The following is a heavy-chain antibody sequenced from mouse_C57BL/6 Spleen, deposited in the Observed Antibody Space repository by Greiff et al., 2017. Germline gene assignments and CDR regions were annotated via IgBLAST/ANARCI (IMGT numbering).Heavy chain of an antibody. D-gene: IGHD4-1*01. CDR2: ISDGGSYT. Sequence: EVQGVESGGGLVKPGGSLKLSCAASGFTFSSYAMSWVRQTPEKRLEWVATISDGGSYTYYPDNVKGRFTISRDNAKNNLYLQMSHLKSEDTAMYYCARDLGEGAMDYWGQGTSVTVSS. J-gene: IGHJ4*01. CDR3: ARDLGEGAMDY. V-gene: IGHV5-4*01. CDR1: GFTFSSYA.